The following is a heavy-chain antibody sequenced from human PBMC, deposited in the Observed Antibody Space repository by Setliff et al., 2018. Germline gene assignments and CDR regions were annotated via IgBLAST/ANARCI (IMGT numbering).Heavy chain of an antibody. Sequence: PSETLSLTCTVSGGSVSPYFWSWIRQPPGKGLQWIDYIYHNGNTNFNPSLKSRVNMSIDTSKNQFALNLKSVTAADTAVYYCARDRTAYSYGLDVWGQGTTVTVSS. CDR1: GGSVSPYF. D-gene: IGHD5-18*01. V-gene: IGHV4-59*02. J-gene: IGHJ6*02. CDR2: IYHNGNT. CDR3: ARDRTAYSYGLDV.